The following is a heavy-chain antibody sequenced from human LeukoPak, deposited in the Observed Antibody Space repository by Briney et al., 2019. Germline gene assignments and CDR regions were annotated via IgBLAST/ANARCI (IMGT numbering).Heavy chain of an antibody. D-gene: IGHD6-13*01. Sequence: GGSLRLSCAASGFTFSSYAMGWVRQAPGKGLEWVSAISGSGGSTYYADSVKGRFTISRDNSKNTLYLQMNSLRAEDTAVYYCAKDLVQQLVVNDAFDIWGQGTMVTVSS. CDR1: GFTFSSYA. CDR3: AKDLVQQLVVNDAFDI. J-gene: IGHJ3*02. CDR2: ISGSGGST. V-gene: IGHV3-23*01.